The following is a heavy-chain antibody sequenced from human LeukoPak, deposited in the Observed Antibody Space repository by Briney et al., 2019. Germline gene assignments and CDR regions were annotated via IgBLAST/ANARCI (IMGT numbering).Heavy chain of an antibody. J-gene: IGHJ4*02. V-gene: IGHV4-59*01. Sequence: SETLSLTCTVSGGSINSYYWTWIRQPPGRGLEWVGYIYYSGSTNYNPSLKSRVTISVDTSKNQFSLKLSSVTAADTAVYYCAREGDPGSYYDYWGQGTLVTVSS. D-gene: IGHD1-26*01. CDR2: IYYSGST. CDR3: AREGDPGSYYDY. CDR1: GGSINSYY.